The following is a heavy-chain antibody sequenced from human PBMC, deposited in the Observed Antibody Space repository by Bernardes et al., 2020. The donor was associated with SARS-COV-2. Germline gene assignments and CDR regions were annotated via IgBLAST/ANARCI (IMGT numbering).Heavy chain of an antibody. V-gene: IGHV4-39*01. J-gene: IGHJ5*02. CDR3: ARKGSSPNWFDP. Sequence: SESLSLTCTVSGCSIDNSYHFWGWIRRPPGKGLEWIVSMFYNGTSHYNPSLKSRVSISIDTSKNQFSLKLNSVTAADTAMYYCARKGSSPNWFDPWGQGTLVTVYS. CDR2: MFYNGTS. CDR1: GCSIDNSYHF. D-gene: IGHD2-15*01.